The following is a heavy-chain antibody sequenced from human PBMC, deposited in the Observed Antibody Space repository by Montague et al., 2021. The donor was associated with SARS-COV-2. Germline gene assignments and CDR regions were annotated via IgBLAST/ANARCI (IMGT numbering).Heavy chain of an antibody. Sequence: TLSLTRTVSGGSISSGSYYWSWIRQPAGKGLEWIGRIYTSGSTNYNPSLKSRVTISVDTSKNQFSLKLSSVTAADTAVYYCARADFWSGYLYFDYWGQGTLVTVSS. V-gene: IGHV4-61*02. CDR3: ARADFWSGYLYFDY. CDR2: IYTSGST. D-gene: IGHD3-3*01. J-gene: IGHJ4*02. CDR1: GGSISSGSYY.